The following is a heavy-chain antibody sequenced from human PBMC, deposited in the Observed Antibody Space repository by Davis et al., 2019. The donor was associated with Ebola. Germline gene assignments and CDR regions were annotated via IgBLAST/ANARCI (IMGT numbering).Heavy chain of an antibody. CDR1: GYTFTSYA. J-gene: IGHJ5*02. CDR2: INTNTGNP. D-gene: IGHD3-10*01. V-gene: IGHV7-4-1*02. Sequence: ASVKVSCKASGYTFTSYAMNWVRQAPGQGLEWMGWINTNTGNPTYAQGFTGRFVFSLDTSVSTAYLQISSLKAEDTAVYYCARRVTMVRGVIITGWFDPWGQGTLVTVSS. CDR3: ARRVTMVRGVIITGWFDP.